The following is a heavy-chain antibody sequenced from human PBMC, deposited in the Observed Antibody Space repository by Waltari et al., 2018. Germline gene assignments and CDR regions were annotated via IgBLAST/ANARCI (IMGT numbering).Heavy chain of an antibody. J-gene: IGHJ5*02. Sequence: EVQLVQSGAEVKKPGESLKISCKGSGYSFTSYWIGWVRQMPGKGLEWLGIIYPRDAYTSYSPPFQGQVTISAAKSISTAFLQGSGLQASDTAMYYCARRTYYYGSGSGWFDPWGQGTLVTVSS. CDR1: GYSFTSYW. CDR3: ARRTYYYGSGSGWFDP. D-gene: IGHD3-10*01. CDR2: IYPRDAYT. V-gene: IGHV5-51*01.